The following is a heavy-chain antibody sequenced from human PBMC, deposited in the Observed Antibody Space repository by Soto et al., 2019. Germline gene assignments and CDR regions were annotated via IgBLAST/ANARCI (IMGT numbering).Heavy chain of an antibody. D-gene: IGHD2-8*01. CDR3: ARPYCTNGVCYEARDAFDI. V-gene: IGHV1-69*02. CDR1: GGTFSSYT. J-gene: IGHJ3*02. Sequence: SVKVSCKASGGTFSSYTISWVRQAPAQGLEWMGRIIPILGIANYAQKFQGRVTITADKSTSTAYMELSSLRSEDTAVYYCARPYCTNGVCYEARDAFDIWGQGTMVTVSS. CDR2: IIPILGIA.